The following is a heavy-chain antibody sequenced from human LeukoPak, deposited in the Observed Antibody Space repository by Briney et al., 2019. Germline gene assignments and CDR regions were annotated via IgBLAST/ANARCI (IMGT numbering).Heavy chain of an antibody. Sequence: SETLSLTCAVSGGSFSGYYWSWIRQPPGKGLEWIGEINHSGSTNYNPSLKSRVTISVDTSKNQFSLKLSSVTAADTAVYYCARGRRWLQPFDYWGQGTLVTVSS. D-gene: IGHD5-24*01. V-gene: IGHV4-34*01. J-gene: IGHJ4*02. CDR3: ARGRRWLQPFDY. CDR1: GGSFSGYY. CDR2: INHSGST.